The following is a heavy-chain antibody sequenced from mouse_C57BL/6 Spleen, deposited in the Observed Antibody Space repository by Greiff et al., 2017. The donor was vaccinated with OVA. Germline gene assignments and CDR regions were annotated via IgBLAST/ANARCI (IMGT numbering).Heavy chain of an antibody. CDR1: GYAFSSSW. CDR3: ERWGDYGYFDY. V-gene: IGHV1-82*01. D-gene: IGHD2-4*01. CDR2: IYPGDGDT. Sequence: VQLQQSGPELVKPGASVKISCKASGYAFSSSWMNWVKQRPGKGLEWIGRIYPGDGDTNYNGKFKGKATLTADKSSSTAYLQLSSLTSEDSAVYICERWGDYGYFDYWGQGTTLTVSS. J-gene: IGHJ2*01.